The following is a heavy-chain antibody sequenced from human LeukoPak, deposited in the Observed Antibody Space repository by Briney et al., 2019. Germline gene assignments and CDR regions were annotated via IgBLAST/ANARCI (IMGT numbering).Heavy chain of an antibody. CDR1: GFTVSSNY. CDR2: ISGSGGST. CDR3: AKDRGLLLIAAAGLDY. V-gene: IGHV3-23*01. J-gene: IGHJ4*02. Sequence: QTGGSLRLSCAASGFTVSSNYMSWVRQAPGKGLEWVSAISGSGGSTYYADSVKGRFTISRDNSKNTLYLQMNSLRAEDTAVYYCAKDRGLLLIAAAGLDYWGQGTLVTVSS. D-gene: IGHD6-13*01.